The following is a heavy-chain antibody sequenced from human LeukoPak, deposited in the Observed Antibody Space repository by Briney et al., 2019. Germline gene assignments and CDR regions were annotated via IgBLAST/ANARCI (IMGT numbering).Heavy chain of an antibody. CDR3: ARGASGWEEYFQH. D-gene: IGHD6-19*01. J-gene: IGHJ1*01. CDR1: GVSISSYY. Sequence: PSETLSLTCTVSGVSISSYYWSWIRQPPGKGLEWIGYIYYSGSTNYNPSLKSRVTISVDTSKNQFSLKLSSVTAADTAVYYCARGASGWEEYFQHWGQGTLVTVSS. CDR2: IYYSGST. V-gene: IGHV4-59*01.